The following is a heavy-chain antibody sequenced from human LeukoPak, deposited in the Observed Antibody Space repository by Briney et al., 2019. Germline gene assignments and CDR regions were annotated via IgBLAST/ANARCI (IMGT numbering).Heavy chain of an antibody. CDR2: IYSGGST. D-gene: IGHD3-3*01. Sequence: GGSLRLSCAASGFTVSSNYMSWVRQAPGKGLEWVSVIYSGGSTYYADSVRGRFTISRDNSKNTLYLLMNSLRAEDTAVYYCTRDPGYAIYYFDYWGQGTLVTVSS. CDR3: TRDPGYAIYYFDY. CDR1: GFTVSSNY. J-gene: IGHJ4*02. V-gene: IGHV3-53*01.